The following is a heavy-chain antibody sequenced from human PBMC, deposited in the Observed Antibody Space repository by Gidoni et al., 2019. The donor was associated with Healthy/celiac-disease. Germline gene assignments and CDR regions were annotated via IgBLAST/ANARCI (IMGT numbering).Heavy chain of an antibody. CDR2: ISANNGNT. V-gene: IGHV1-18*04. CDR1: GYTFTSYG. J-gene: IGHJ3*02. Sequence: QVQLVQSGAEVKKPGASVKVSCKASGYTFTSYGISWVRPAPGQGREWMGWISANNGNTNYAQKLQGRVTMTTDTSTSTAYMELRSLRSDDTAVYYCARAVEDTAMAIDVFDIWGQGTMVTVSS. CDR3: ARAVEDTAMAIDVFDI. D-gene: IGHD5-18*01.